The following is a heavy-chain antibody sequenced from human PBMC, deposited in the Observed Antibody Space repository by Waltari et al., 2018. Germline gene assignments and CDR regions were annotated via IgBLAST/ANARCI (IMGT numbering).Heavy chain of an antibody. CDR2: IRSKAYGGTT. D-gene: IGHD2-15*01. Sequence: EVQLVESGGGLVQPGRSLRLSCTASGFTFGDYAMSWVRQAPGKGLEWVGFIRSKAYGGTTEYAASVKGRFTISRDDSKSIAYLQMNSLKTEDTAVYYCTRYCSGGSCSLGFDYWGQGTLVTVSS. CDR1: GFTFGDYA. V-gene: IGHV3-49*04. CDR3: TRYCSGGSCSLGFDY. J-gene: IGHJ4*02.